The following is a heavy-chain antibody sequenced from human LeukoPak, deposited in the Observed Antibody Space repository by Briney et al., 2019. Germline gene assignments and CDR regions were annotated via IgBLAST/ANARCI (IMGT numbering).Heavy chain of an antibody. CDR1: GYTFTSYD. Sequence: VASVKVSCKASGYTFTSYDINWVRQATGQGLEWMGWMNPNSGNTGYAQKFQGRVTMTRNTSISTAYMELSSLRSEDTAVYYCARGGVIRGRFWFDPWGQGTLVTVSS. CDR2: MNPNSGNT. D-gene: IGHD3-16*01. V-gene: IGHV1-8*01. J-gene: IGHJ5*02. CDR3: ARGGVIRGRFWFDP.